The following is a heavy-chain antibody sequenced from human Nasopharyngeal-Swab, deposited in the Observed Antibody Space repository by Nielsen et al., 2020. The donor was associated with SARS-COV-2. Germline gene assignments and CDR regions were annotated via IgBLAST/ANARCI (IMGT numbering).Heavy chain of an antibody. CDR2: ISSSSSYI. J-gene: IGHJ4*02. V-gene: IGHV3-21*01. CDR3: ARTYSSGWSYFDY. D-gene: IGHD6-19*01. Sequence: GKSLKISCAASGFTFSSYSMNWVRQAPGKGLEWVSSISSSSSYIYYADSVKGRFTISRDNAKNSLYLQMNSLRAEDTAVYYCARTYSSGWSYFDYWGQGTLVTVSS. CDR1: GFTFSSYS.